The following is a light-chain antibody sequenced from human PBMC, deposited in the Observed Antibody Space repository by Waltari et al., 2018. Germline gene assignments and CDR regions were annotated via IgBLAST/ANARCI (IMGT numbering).Light chain of an antibody. CDR2: EVT. CDR3: CSYAGDSNFV. J-gene: IGLJ1*01. CDR1: SSDVGRYRL. V-gene: IGLV2-23*02. Sequence: QSALTQPASVSGSPGQSITISCTGTSSDVGRYRLVSWYQQCPGKAPKLILYEVTKRPSGVSNRFSGSKSGNTASLTIAGLQADDEADYYCCSYAGDSNFVFGTGTKVTVL.